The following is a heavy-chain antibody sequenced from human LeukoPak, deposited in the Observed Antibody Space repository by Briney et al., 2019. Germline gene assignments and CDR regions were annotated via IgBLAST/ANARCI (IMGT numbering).Heavy chain of an antibody. CDR1: GFRFSSFW. J-gene: IGHJ4*02. Sequence: GGSLRLSCAASGFRFSSFWMSWVRQAPGKGPEWVANINQESSEKYYVDSVRGRFTISRDNAKNSLSLQMNSLRVEDTAAYYCAREVDRSFGYWGQGNVVTVSA. CDR2: INQESSEK. V-gene: IGHV3-7*01. D-gene: IGHD2-15*01. CDR3: AREVDRSFGY.